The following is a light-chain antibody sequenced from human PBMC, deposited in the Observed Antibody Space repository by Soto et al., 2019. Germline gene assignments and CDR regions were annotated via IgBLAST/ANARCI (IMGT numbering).Light chain of an antibody. J-gene: IGKJ4*01. V-gene: IGKV1-5*03. CDR1: QRISTW. CDR3: EQYNTYPLT. Sequence: DIQMTQSPSTPPASEGDRVTITCRTTQRISTWLAWYQQKPWQAPKLLIHKASSLEGGIPSRFSGSGSGTEFNITITTLQPDDFAPDYCEQYNTYPLTFGEGTTVDIK. CDR2: KAS.